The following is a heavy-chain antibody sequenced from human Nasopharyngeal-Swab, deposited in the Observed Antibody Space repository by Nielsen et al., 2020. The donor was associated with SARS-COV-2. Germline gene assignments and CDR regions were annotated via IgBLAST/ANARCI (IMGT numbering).Heavy chain of an antibody. J-gene: IGHJ6*03. CDR2: MNPNSGNT. V-gene: IGHV1-8*01. Sequence: ASVKVSCKASGYTFTNYDINWVRQATGQGLEWMGWMNPNSGNTGYAQKFQGRVTMSRNTSISTAYMELSSLRSEDTVVYYCATLGYCSSTSCYTDYYYMDVWGKGTTVTVSS. CDR3: ATLGYCSSTSCYTDYYYMDV. CDR1: GYTFTNYD. D-gene: IGHD2-2*02.